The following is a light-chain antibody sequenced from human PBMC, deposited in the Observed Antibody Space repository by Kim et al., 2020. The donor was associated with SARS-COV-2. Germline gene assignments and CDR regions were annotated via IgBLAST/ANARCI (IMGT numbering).Light chain of an antibody. V-gene: IGKV1-27*01. Sequence: ASFGDRVTFTCRPSQHLRNHLAWYQQKPGKPPKLLIYDSSTLQSGVPSLFSGSGSGTDFTLTISCLQAEDVATYYCQKYNSAPLTFGGGTKVDIK. J-gene: IGKJ4*01. CDR1: QHLRNH. CDR2: DSS. CDR3: QKYNSAPLT.